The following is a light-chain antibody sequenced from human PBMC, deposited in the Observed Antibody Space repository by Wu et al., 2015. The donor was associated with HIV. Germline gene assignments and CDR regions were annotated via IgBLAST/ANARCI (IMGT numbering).Light chain of an antibody. V-gene: IGKV3-11*01. CDR2: CI. CDR1: ECWYL. CDR3: QQHTNWAPPLT. Sequence: PGEEHPLLQGQSECWYLLSLVPTRNLGQAPTAPHLWCIQQATGIPDRFSGSGSGTDFTLTISSLEPEDFAVYFCQQHTNWAPPLTFGGGTKVEIK. J-gene: IGKJ4*01.